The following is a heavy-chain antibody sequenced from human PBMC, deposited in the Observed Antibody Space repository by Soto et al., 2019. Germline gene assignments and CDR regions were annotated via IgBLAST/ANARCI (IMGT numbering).Heavy chain of an antibody. V-gene: IGHV4-39*01. CDR2: IYYSGST. D-gene: IGHD3-3*01. CDR3: ARQGMCITIFGVVPGWFDP. Sequence: SETLSLTCTVSGGSISSSSYYWGWIRQPPGKGLKWIGSIYYSGSTYYNPSLKSRVTISVDTSKNQFSLKLSSVTAADTAVYYCARQGMCITIFGVVPGWFDPWGQVTLVTVSS. J-gene: IGHJ5*02. CDR1: GGSISSSSYY.